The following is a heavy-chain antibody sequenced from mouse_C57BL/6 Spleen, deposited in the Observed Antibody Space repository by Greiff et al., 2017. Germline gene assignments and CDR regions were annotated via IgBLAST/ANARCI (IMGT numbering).Heavy chain of an antibody. D-gene: IGHD1-1*01. J-gene: IGHJ2*01. CDR2: IHPSDSDT. Sequence: VQLQQPGAELVKPGASVKVSCKASGYTFTSYWMHWVKQRPGQGLEWIGRIHPSDSDTNYNQKFKGKATLTVDKSSSTAYMQLSSLTSEDSAVYYCAIGERYYGSIFDYWGQGTTLTVSS. CDR1: GYTFTSYW. V-gene: IGHV1-74*01. CDR3: AIGERYYGSIFDY.